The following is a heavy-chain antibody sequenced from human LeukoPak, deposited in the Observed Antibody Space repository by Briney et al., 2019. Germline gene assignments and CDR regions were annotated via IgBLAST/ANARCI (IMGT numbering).Heavy chain of an antibody. CDR3: ARETPEYD. J-gene: IGHJ4*02. V-gene: IGHV3-48*02. CDR1: GXTVSSNF. CDR2: ISSSSSTI. Sequence: GGSLRLSCAASGXTVSSNFMSWVRQAPGKGLEWVSYISSSSSTIYYADSVKGRFTISRDNAKNSLYLQMNSLRDEDTAVYYCARETPEYDWGQGTLVTVSS. D-gene: IGHD6-6*01.